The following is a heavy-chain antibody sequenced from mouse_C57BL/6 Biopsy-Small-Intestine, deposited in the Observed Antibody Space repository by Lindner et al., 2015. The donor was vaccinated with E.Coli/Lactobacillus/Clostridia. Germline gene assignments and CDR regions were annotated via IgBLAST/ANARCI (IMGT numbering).Heavy chain of an antibody. Sequence: SVKVSCKASGYTFSGDPIHWVRQAPGQGLEWMGWIIPTSGGTNYAQKFQGRVTMTSDRSISTAYMELSRLRSDDTAVYYCARNVVLLPDASASGYYGMDVWGQGTTVTVSS. CDR3: ARNVVLLPDASASGYYGMDV. V-gene: IGHV1-84*02. CDR1: GYTFSGDP. D-gene: IGHD1-2*01. CDR2: IIPTSGGT. J-gene: IGHJ1*01.